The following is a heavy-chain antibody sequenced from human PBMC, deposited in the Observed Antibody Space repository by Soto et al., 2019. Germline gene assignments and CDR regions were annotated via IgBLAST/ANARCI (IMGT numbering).Heavy chain of an antibody. D-gene: IGHD2-15*01. J-gene: IGHJ4*01. Sequence: GESLRLSAVAARLTFGSLSIGWVRHAPGEGRQWVSTITDTGGDAKYEDSVRGRFIISRDNSKKTLNLQMTSLTAEASAMYFCARGWTDSYHGCRIFDFWGRGTMVTVSS. CDR2: ITDTGGDA. V-gene: IGHV3-23*01. CDR3: ARGWTDSYHGCRIFDF. CDR1: RLTFGSLS.